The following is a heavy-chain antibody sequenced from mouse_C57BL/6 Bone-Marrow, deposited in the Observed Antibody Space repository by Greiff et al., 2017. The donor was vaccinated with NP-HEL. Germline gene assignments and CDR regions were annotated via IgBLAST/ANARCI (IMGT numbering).Heavy chain of an antibody. CDR3: ARHSPYYYGSSYGFAY. Sequence: EVQRVESGGGLVQPGGSLKLSCAASGFTFSDYYMYWVRQTPEKRLEWVAYISNGGGSTYSPDTVTGRFPISRDNAKNTLYLQMSRLKSEDTGMYYCARHSPYYYGSSYGFAYWGQGTLVTVSA. D-gene: IGHD1-1*01. V-gene: IGHV5-12*01. CDR2: ISNGGGST. J-gene: IGHJ3*01. CDR1: GFTFSDYY.